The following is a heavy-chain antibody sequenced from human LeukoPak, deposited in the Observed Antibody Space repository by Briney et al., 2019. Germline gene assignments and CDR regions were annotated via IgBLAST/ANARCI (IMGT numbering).Heavy chain of an antibody. V-gene: IGHV3-15*01. Sequence: GGSLRLSCAASGFTFSNAWMSWVRQAPGNGLEWLGRIKSKTDGGTTDYAAPVKGRFTISRNDSKNTLYLQMNSLKTEDTAVYYCVGYCSGGNCPNAFDIWGQGTMVTVSS. CDR3: VGYCSGGNCPNAFDI. D-gene: IGHD2-15*01. CDR2: IKSKTDGGTT. J-gene: IGHJ3*02. CDR1: GFTFSNAW.